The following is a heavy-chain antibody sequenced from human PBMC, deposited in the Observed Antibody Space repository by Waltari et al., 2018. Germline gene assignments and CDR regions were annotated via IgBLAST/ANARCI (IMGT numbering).Heavy chain of an antibody. V-gene: IGHV3-33*01. Sequence: QVQLVESGGGVVQPGRSLRLSCAASGFTFSSYGMHWVRQAPGKGLEWVAVKGYDGSNKYYADSVKGRFTISRDNSKSTLYLQMNSLRAEDTAVYYCARGDSYGMDVWGQGTTVTVSS. J-gene: IGHJ6*02. CDR3: ARGDSYGMDV. CDR2: KGYDGSNK. CDR1: GFTFSSYG.